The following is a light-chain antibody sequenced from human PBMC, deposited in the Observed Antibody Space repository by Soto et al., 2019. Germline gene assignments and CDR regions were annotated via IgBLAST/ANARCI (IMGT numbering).Light chain of an antibody. Sequence: EIVMTQSPATLSVSPGERATLSCRASQSVSSNLAWYQQKPGQAPRLLIYGASTRATGIPARFSGSESGTEFTLTISSLQSEDFAVYYCQQYNNWPQTFGQGTKVEIQ. CDR2: GAS. CDR1: QSVSSN. V-gene: IGKV3-15*01. J-gene: IGKJ1*01. CDR3: QQYNNWPQT.